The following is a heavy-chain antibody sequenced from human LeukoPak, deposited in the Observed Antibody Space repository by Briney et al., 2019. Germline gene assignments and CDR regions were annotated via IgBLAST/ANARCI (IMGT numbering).Heavy chain of an antibody. CDR1: EYTFTTYY. CDR2: VSPPGGST. V-gene: IGHV1-46*01. CDR3: AIVPRPGEYNYGYGGY. J-gene: IGHJ4*02. D-gene: IGHD5-18*01. Sequence: ASVKVSCKSSEYTFTTYYINWVRQAPGQGLEWMGMVSPPGGSTTYADKFQGRISMTRDMSTSTGYMELSSLRSEDTAVYYCAIVPRPGEYNYGYGGYWGQGTPVAVSS.